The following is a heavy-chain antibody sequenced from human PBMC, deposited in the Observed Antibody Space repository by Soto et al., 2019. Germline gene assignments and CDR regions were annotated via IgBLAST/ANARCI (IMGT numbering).Heavy chain of an antibody. D-gene: IGHD2-8*01. V-gene: IGHV4-30-4*01. Sequence: QVQLQESGPGLVKPSQTLSLTCTVSGGSISSGDYYWSWIRQPPGKGLEWIGYILYSGTTNYNPSLESRLTISVDTSKNQFSLKLTSVTAGDTAVYYCARNGALDYWGRGTLVTVSS. CDR2: ILYSGTT. CDR3: ARNGALDY. J-gene: IGHJ4*02. CDR1: GGSISSGDYY.